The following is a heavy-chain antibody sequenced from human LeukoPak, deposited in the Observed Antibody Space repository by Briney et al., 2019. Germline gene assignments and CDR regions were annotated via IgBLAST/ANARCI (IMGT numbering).Heavy chain of an antibody. D-gene: IGHD3-22*01. Sequence: SEPLSLTCAVYGGSFSGYYWSWIRHPPGKALEWIGEINHSESTNYNPPLKSRVTISVDTSKNQFSLKLSSVSAADTAVYYCARGLRRYYYDSSGTGAFDIWGQGTMVTVSS. CDR1: GGSFSGYY. J-gene: IGHJ3*02. CDR3: ARGLRRYYYDSSGTGAFDI. CDR2: INHSEST. V-gene: IGHV4-34*01.